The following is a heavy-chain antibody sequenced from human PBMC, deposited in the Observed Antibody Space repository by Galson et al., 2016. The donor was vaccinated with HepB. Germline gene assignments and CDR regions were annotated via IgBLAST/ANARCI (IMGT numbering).Heavy chain of an antibody. V-gene: IGHV1-24*01. CDR3: ATGEGPRAFDY. CDR2: FDPEDGET. CDR1: GYTLTELS. D-gene: IGHD1-14*01. J-gene: IGHJ4*02. Sequence: SVKVSCKVSGYTLTELSMHWVRQAPGKGLEWMGGFDPEDGETIYAQKFQGRITMTEDTSTDTASMKLSSLGSEDTAVYYCATGEGPRAFDYWGQGTLVTVSS.